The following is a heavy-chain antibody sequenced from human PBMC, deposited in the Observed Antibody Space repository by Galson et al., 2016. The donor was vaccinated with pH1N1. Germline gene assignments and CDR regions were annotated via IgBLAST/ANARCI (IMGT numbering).Heavy chain of an antibody. CDR1: GFSLNDFS. CDR2: IARGTSVT. Sequence: SLRLSCAVSGFSLNDFSMSWIRQAPGMGPQWIAYIARGTSVTVYADSVKGRFSISRDSAKNSLYLQMHSLRAEDTAIYFCARDDGGEYTGFDYDYWGQGALVTVSS. D-gene: IGHD5-12*01. V-gene: IGHV3-11*05. CDR3: ARDDGGEYTGFDYDY. J-gene: IGHJ4*02.